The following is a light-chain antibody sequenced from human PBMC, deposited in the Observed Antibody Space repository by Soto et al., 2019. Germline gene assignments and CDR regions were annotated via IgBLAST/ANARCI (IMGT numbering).Light chain of an antibody. V-gene: IGKV3-20*01. Sequence: EVVWTQSPGTLSLSPGEGATLSCRASQSISSNFLAWYQQKRGQAPRLLIHGASNRATGIPDRFSGSGSGTDFTLTIIRLEPEDFAVYYCQQYGGSPRTFGQGTKVDIK. CDR3: QQYGGSPRT. J-gene: IGKJ1*01. CDR1: QSISSNF. CDR2: GAS.